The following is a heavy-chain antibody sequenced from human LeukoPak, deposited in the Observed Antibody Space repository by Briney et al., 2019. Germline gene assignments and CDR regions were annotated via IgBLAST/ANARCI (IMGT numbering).Heavy chain of an antibody. J-gene: IGHJ4*02. D-gene: IGHD3-22*01. Sequence: GGSLRLSCAASGFTVSDNYMSWVRQAPGKGLEWVSVIYSDGSTYYADSVKGRFTISRDNSKNTVYLQMNSLRAEDTAVYYCARRYYDNFDYWGQGTLVTVSS. CDR1: GFTVSDNY. V-gene: IGHV3-66*04. CDR2: IYSDGST. CDR3: ARRYYDNFDY.